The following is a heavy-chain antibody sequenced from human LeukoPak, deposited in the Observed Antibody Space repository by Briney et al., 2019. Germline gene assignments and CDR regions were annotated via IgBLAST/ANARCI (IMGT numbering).Heavy chain of an antibody. CDR1: GFTFDDYA. CDR2: ISWNSGSI. D-gene: IGHD3-22*01. Sequence: GGSLRLSCAASGFTFDDYAMHWVRQAPGKGLGWVSGISWNSGSIGYADSVKGRFTISRDNAKNSLYLQMNSLRAEDTAVYYCASPRYYYDSSGYYLGYWGQGTLVTVSS. CDR3: ASPRYYYDSSGYYLGY. V-gene: IGHV3-9*01. J-gene: IGHJ4*02.